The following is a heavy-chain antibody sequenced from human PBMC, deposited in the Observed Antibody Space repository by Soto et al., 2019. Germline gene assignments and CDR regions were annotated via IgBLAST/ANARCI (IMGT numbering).Heavy chain of an antibody. CDR1: GFTFSSYA. CDR3: AKVPPSYGSGSQRLVDY. J-gene: IGHJ4*02. D-gene: IGHD3-10*01. Sequence: VQLLESGGGLVQPGGSLRLSCAASGFTFSSYAMSWVRQAPGKGLEWVSAISGSGGSTYYADSVKGRFTISRDNSKNTLYLQMNSLRAEDTAVYYCAKVPPSYGSGSQRLVDYWGQGTLVTVSS. V-gene: IGHV3-23*01. CDR2: ISGSGGST.